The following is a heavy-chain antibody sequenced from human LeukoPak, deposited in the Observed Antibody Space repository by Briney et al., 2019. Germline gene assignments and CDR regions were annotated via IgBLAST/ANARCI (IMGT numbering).Heavy chain of an antibody. D-gene: IGHD6-25*01. CDR1: YGSISSYY. V-gene: IGHV4-34*01. CDR2: INHSGST. CDR3: ARHSERDDAFDI. J-gene: IGHJ3*02. Sequence: SETLSLTCSVSYGSISSYYWSWIRQPPGKGLEWIGEINHSGSTNYNPSLKSRVTISVDTSKNQFSLKLSSVTAADTALYYCARHSERDDAFDIWGQGTLVTVSS.